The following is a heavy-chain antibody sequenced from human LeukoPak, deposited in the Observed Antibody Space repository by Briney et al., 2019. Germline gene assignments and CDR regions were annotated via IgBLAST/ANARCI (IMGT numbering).Heavy chain of an antibody. CDR3: ASEGLDSSGWTD. CDR2: IKEDGSEK. CDR1: GFTFSSYW. Sequence: GGSLRLSCAASGFTFSSYWMSWVRQAPGKGLEWVANIKEDGSEKYYVDSVKGRFTISRGNANNSLYLQMNSLRAEDTAVYYCASEGLDSSGWTDWGQGTLVTVSS. V-gene: IGHV3-7*01. J-gene: IGHJ4*02. D-gene: IGHD6-25*01.